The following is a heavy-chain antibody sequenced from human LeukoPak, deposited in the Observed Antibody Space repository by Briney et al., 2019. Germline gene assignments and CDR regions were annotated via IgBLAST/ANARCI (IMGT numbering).Heavy chain of an antibody. J-gene: IGHJ3*02. Sequence: GGSLRLSCAASGFTFSSNYMSWVRQARGKGLEWVSVIYSGGSTYYADSVKGRFTISRDNSKNTLYLQMNSLRAEDTAVYYCARVGGAPYAFDIWGQGKMVTVSS. CDR3: ARVGGAPYAFDI. V-gene: IGHV3-66*02. CDR1: GFTFSSNY. CDR2: IYSGGST. D-gene: IGHD3-16*01.